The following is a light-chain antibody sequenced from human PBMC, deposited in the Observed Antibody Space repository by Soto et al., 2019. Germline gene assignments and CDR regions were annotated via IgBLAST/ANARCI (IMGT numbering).Light chain of an antibody. CDR2: DVS. V-gene: IGLV2-14*01. J-gene: IGLJ2*01. Sequence: QSVLTQPASVSGSPGQSITISCTGTSRDVGGYNYVSWYQQHPGKAPKLMIYDVSNRPSGVSNRFSGSKSGNTASLTISGLQAEDEADYYCSSYTSSSPPVVFGGGTKLTVL. CDR1: SRDVGGYNY. CDR3: SSYTSSSPPVV.